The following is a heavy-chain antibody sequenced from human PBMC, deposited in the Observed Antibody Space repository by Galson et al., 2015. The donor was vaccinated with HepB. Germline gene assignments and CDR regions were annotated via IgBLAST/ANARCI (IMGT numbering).Heavy chain of an antibody. CDR2: ISRTSRAI. D-gene: IGHD3-9*01. V-gene: IGHV3-48*01. J-gene: IGHJ4*02. CDR3: VRVNFDLLTGKALDY. Sequence: SLRLSCATSGFTFTDYGMNWVRQAPGKGLEWVSYISRTSRAIYYADSVKGRFTISRDNAKNSLYVQMTSLSIEDTAVYYCVRVNFDLLTGKALDYWGQGTLVTVSS. CDR1: GFTFTDYG.